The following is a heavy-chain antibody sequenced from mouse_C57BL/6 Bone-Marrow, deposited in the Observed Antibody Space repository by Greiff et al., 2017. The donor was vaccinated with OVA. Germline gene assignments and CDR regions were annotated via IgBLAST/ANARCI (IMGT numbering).Heavy chain of an antibody. V-gene: IGHV1-64*01. D-gene: IGHD1-1*01. CDR1: GYTFTSYW. J-gene: IGHJ2*01. CDR2: IHPNSGST. CDR3: AYYYGSRTLAD. Sequence: QVQLQQPGAELVKPGASVKLSCKASGYTFTSYWMHWVKQRPGQGLEWIGMIHPNSGSTNYNEKFKSKATLTVDKSSSTAYMQLSSLTSEDSAVYYCAYYYGSRTLADWGQGTTLTVSS.